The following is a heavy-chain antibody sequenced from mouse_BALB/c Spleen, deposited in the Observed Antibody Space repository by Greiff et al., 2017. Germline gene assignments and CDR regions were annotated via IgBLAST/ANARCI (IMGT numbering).Heavy chain of an antibody. D-gene: IGHD1-1*02. CDR1: GFTFSSFG. CDR3: AREWYYFDY. CDR2: ISSGSSTI. J-gene: IGHJ2*01. Sequence: EVQLVESGGGLVQPGGSRKLSCAASGFTFSSFGMHWVRQAPEKGLEWVAYISSGSSTIYYADTVKGRFTISRDNPKNTMFLQMTSLRSEDTAMYYCAREWYYFDYWGQGTTLTVSS. V-gene: IGHV5-17*02.